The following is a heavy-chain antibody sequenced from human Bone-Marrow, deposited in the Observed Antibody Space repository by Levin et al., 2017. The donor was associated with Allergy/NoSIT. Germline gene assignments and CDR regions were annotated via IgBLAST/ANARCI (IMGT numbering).Heavy chain of an antibody. Sequence: GGSLRLSCAASGLKFNDYAMSWLRRAPGKGLEWVSGTSYGGVTPYSADSVKGRFTTTGDNSKNTVYLQMNGLRVEDTAIYYCAKERWRQFGAPVDYWGQGTLVTVSS. CDR1: GLKFNDYA. CDR3: AKERWRQFGAPVDY. CDR2: TSYGGVTP. D-gene: IGHD5-24*01. V-gene: IGHV3-23*01. J-gene: IGHJ4*02.